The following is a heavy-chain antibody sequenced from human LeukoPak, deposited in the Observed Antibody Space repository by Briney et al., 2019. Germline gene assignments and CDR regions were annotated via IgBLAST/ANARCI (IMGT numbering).Heavy chain of an antibody. CDR2: INAYNGNT. CDR3: ARDRTYCSSTNCYSGYLQY. Sequence: GASVKVSCEASGYTFTSYGINRVRQAPGQGLEWMGWINAYNGNTNYAQKLQGRVTMTTDTSTSTAYMELRSLRSDDTGVYYCARDRTYCSSTNCYSGYLQYWGQGSLVTVSS. D-gene: IGHD2-2*01. J-gene: IGHJ1*01. V-gene: IGHV1-18*01. CDR1: GYTFTSYG.